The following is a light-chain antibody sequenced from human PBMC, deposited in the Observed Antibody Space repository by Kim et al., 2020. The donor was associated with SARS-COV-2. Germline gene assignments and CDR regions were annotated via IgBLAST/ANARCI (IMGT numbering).Light chain of an antibody. V-gene: IGLV2-14*03. CDR2: DVT. CDR3: CSHTISSTWV. Sequence: QSVLTQPASVSGSPGQSITISCTGTTSDVGGYNYVSWYQQHPGKAPKIMIFDVTSRPSGVSNRFSGSKSGNTASLTISGLQAEDEADYYCCSHTISSTWVFGTGTKVTVL. CDR1: TSDVGGYNY. J-gene: IGLJ1*01.